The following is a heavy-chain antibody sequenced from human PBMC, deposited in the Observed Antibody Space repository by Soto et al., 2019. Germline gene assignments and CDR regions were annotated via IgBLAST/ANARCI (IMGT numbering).Heavy chain of an antibody. CDR1: GFTFNIYG. CDR3: ARDNKMSAPLIYMDH. CDR2: ISSRSSNI. V-gene: IGHV3-21*01. Sequence: GGSLRLSCAASGFTFNIYGMNWVRQAPGKGLEWVSSISSRSSNIDYADSVKGRFTISRDNANNSLYLQMNNLSADDTAVYYCARDNKMSAPLIYMDHWGRGTLVTVSS. J-gene: IGHJ4*02. D-gene: IGHD3-16*01.